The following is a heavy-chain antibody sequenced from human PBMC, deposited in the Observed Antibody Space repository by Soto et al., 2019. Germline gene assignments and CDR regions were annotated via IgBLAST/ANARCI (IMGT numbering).Heavy chain of an antibody. D-gene: IGHD3-10*01. CDR2: IIPILGIA. CDR1: GGTFSSYT. J-gene: IGHJ6*02. V-gene: IGHV1-69*02. Sequence: QVQLVQSGAEVKKPGSSVKVSCKASGGTFSSYTISWVRQAPGQGLEWMGRIIPILGIANYAQKFQGRVTITADKSTSTAYMELSSLRSEDTAVYYCASLMSSVYYYGMDVCGQGTTFTVSS. CDR3: ASLMSSVYYYGMDV.